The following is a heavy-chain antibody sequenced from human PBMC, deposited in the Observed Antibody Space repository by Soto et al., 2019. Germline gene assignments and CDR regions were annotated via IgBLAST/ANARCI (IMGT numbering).Heavy chain of an antibody. Sequence: PGESLKISCKGSGYNFSRNWIGWVRQMPGKGLEWMGIIYPGDSDTRYSPSFQGQVTISADKSINTAYLQWSSLKASDSAIYYCARPLGDTAMVIDYWGQGTQVTVSS. D-gene: IGHD5-18*01. J-gene: IGHJ4*02. CDR1: GYNFSRNW. CDR3: ARPLGDTAMVIDY. CDR2: IYPGDSDT. V-gene: IGHV5-51*01.